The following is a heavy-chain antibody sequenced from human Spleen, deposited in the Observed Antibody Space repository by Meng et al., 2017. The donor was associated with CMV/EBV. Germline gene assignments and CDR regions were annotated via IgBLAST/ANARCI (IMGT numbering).Heavy chain of an antibody. V-gene: IGHV3-23*01. J-gene: IGHJ4*02. Sequence: GESLKISCAASGFTFSHYAMSWVRQAPGKGLEWVSAIGGSGGSTDFADSVKGRFTISRDNAKNSLYLQMNSLRAEDTAVYYCAKPTPYCSSTSCWSDYWGQGTLVTVSS. CDR2: IGGSGGST. CDR3: AKPTPYCSSTSCWSDY. CDR1: GFTFSHYA. D-gene: IGHD2-2*01.